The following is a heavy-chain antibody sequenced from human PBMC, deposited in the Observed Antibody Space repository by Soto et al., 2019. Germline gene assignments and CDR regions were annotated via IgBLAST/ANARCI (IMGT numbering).Heavy chain of an antibody. CDR1: GGSISSSNW. CDR3: ARGAIYCISTSCPYYYYGMDV. CDR2: IYHSGST. D-gene: IGHD2-2*01. J-gene: IGHJ6*02. Sequence: QVQLQESGPGLVKPSGTLSLTCAVSGGSISSSNWWSWVRQPPGKGLEWIGEIYHSGSTNYNPSLKIRVTTAVDKSKNQFSLKLSSVTAADTAVYYCARGAIYCISTSCPYYYYGMDVWGQGTTVTVSS. V-gene: IGHV4-4*02.